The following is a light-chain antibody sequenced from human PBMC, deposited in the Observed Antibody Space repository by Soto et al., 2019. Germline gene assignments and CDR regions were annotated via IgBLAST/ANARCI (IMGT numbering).Light chain of an antibody. Sequence: SVLTQPPSASGTPRQRVTISCSGSSSNIGTYRVSCHQHFPGTAPRLLIYSDNKRPSGVPDRFSASKSGASASLAISGLQSEDEAYFYSAAWNDSPNSCGFGSGTKETV. V-gene: IGLV1-44*01. CDR3: AAWNDSPNSCG. CDR2: SDN. CDR1: SSNIGTYR. J-gene: IGLJ6*01.